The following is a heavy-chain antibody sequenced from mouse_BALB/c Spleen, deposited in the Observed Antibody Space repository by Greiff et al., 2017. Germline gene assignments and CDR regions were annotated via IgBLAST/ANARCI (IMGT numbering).Heavy chain of an antibody. CDR2: IDPANGNT. J-gene: IGHJ3*01. V-gene: IGHV14-3*02. CDR3: ARGGSGYVSWFAY. CDR1: GFNIKDTY. D-gene: IGHD3-1*01. Sequence: VQLQQSGAELVKPGASVKLSCPASGFNIKDTYMHWVKQRPEQGLEWIGRIDPANGNTKYDQKFQGKATITADTSSNTAYLQLSSLTSEDTAVYYCARGGSGYVSWFAYWGQGTLVTVSA.